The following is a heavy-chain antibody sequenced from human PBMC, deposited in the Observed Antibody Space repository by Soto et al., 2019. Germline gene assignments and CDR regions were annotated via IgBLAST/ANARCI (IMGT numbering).Heavy chain of an antibody. CDR1: GVSIKSGGFY. V-gene: IGHV4-31*03. J-gene: IGHJ4*02. D-gene: IGHD3-22*01. CDR3: ATQPRYDSSGYFYY. Sequence: SETLSLTCSVSGVSIKSGGFYWTWIRQLPGKGLEWIGDIYYTGSTFYHPSLETRVTLSLDTSNNQFSLNLGSVTAADTAVYYCATQPRYDSSGYFYYWGQGTQVTVSS. CDR2: IYYTGST.